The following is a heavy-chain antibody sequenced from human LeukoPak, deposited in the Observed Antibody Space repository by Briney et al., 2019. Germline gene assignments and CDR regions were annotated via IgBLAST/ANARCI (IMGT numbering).Heavy chain of an antibody. CDR3: ARTVVIEPSLGAFDI. CDR2: VFYSGGT. D-gene: IGHD3-22*01. Sequence: SETLSLTCTVSGGSITGSYYWGWIRQTPGERLEWIGSVFYSGGTYYNPSLKSRVTISVDTSKNQFSLKLSSVTAADTAVYYCARTVVIEPSLGAFDIWGQGTMVTVSS. CDR1: GGSITGSYY. J-gene: IGHJ3*02. V-gene: IGHV4-39*07.